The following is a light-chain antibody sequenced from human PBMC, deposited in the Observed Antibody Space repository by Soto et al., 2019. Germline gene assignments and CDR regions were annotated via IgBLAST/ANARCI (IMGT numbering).Light chain of an antibody. CDR3: SSYARSNNSLYV. J-gene: IGLJ1*01. CDR1: SSDVGGYNY. V-gene: IGLV2-8*01. Sequence: QSALTQPPSASGSPGQSVTISCTGTSSDVGGYNYVSWYQQHPGKAPNLMIYEVSKRPSGVPDRFSGSKSGNTASLTVSGLQAEDEADYYCSSYARSNNSLYVFCTGTKLTVL. CDR2: EVS.